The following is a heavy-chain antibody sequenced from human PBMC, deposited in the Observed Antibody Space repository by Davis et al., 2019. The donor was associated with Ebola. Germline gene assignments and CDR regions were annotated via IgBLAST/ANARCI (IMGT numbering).Heavy chain of an antibody. J-gene: IGHJ4*02. Sequence: SVKVSRKASGGTFNNYAVSWVRQAPGQGLEWMGGIIPIFGAANYAQKFQGRVTITADESTSTAYMELSSLRSEDTAVYYCARVQSRYYYDSSGYYLRYWGQGTLVTVSS. CDR2: IIPIFGAA. V-gene: IGHV1-69*13. D-gene: IGHD3-22*01. CDR1: GGTFNNYA. CDR3: ARVQSRYYYDSSGYYLRY.